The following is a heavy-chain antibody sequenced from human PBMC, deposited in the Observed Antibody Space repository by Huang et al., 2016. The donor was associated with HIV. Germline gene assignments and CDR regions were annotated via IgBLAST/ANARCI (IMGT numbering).Heavy chain of an antibody. CDR1: GFIFTQYW. CDR2: INREGNEK. Sequence: EVQVMESGGGSVQPGGSLRLSCAASGFIFTQYWMTWVRQGEGKGLEWGASINREGNEKNDVDSVKGRFTISRDNTKNAVHVQMNSLRGEDTAVYYCGRDRTNFYDSSGYLGDIDYWGLGTLVTVSS. CDR3: GRDRTNFYDSSGYLGDIDY. J-gene: IGHJ4*02. D-gene: IGHD3-22*01. V-gene: IGHV3-7*01.